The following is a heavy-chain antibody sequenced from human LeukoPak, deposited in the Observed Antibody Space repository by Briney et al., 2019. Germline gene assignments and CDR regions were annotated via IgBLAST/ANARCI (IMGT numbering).Heavy chain of an antibody. D-gene: IGHD1-14*01. CDR1: GGSISSHY. J-gene: IGHJ3*02. CDR3: ARELGGNPDAFDI. Sequence: PETLSLTCTVSGGSISSHYWSWIRQPPGKGLEWIGYIYYSGSTNYNPSLKSRVTISVDTSKNQFSLKLSSVTAADTAVYYCARELGGNPDAFDIWGQGTMVTVSS. CDR2: IYYSGST. V-gene: IGHV4-59*11.